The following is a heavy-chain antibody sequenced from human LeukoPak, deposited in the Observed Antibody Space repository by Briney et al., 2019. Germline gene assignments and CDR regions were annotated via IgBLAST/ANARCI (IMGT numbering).Heavy chain of an antibody. CDR3: AREPPESYYFDN. CDR2: IKVSGGRT. V-gene: IGHV1-46*01. J-gene: IGHJ4*02. CDR1: GYTFIVFY. Sequence: ASVKVSFKASGYTFIVFYVHWVRQAPGQGLEWMGIIKVSGGRTEYAQKFQGRVTVTRDMSTSTVYMELNNLRSEDTAVYYCAREPPESYYFDNWGQGTLVTVSS.